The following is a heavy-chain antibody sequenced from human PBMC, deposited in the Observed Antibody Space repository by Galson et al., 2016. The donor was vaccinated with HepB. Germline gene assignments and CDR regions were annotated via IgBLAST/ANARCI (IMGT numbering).Heavy chain of an antibody. CDR2: IIPIFDRA. CDR1: GGNFGSFV. CDR3: ARGRRAGITALMLDY. J-gene: IGHJ4*02. V-gene: IGHV1-69*06. D-gene: IGHD1-7*01. Sequence: SVKVSCKASGGNFGSFVISWVRQAPGQGLEWMGAIIPIFDRANYAQKFQARSIITADKSTSTAYMELRNLRSEDTAVYYCARGRRAGITALMLDYWGQGSRVTVSS.